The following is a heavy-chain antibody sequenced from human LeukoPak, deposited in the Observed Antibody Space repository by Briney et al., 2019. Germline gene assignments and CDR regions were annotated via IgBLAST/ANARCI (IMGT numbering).Heavy chain of an antibody. V-gene: IGHV3-21*01. CDR2: ISSSSYI. Sequence: GGSLRLSCAASGFTFSSYSMNWVRQAPGKGLEWVSSISSSSYIYYADSVKGRFTISRDNAKNSLYLQMNSLRAEDTAVYYCARGPGDYVWGRNDYWGQGTLVTVSS. CDR1: GFTFSSYS. J-gene: IGHJ4*02. D-gene: IGHD3-16*01. CDR3: ARGPGDYVWGRNDY.